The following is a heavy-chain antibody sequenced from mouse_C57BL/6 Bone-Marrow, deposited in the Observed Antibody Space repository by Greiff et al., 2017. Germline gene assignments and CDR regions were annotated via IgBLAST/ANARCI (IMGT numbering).Heavy chain of an antibody. D-gene: IGHD1-1*01. Sequence: QVQLQQPGAELVMPGASVKLSCKASGYTFTSYWMHWVKQRPGQGLEWIGEIDPSDSYTNYNQKFKGKSTLTVDKSSTTAYMQLSSLTSEDSAVYYCASPLYGSSPAWFAYWGQGTLVTVSA. CDR1: GYTFTSYW. CDR2: IDPSDSYT. CDR3: ASPLYGSSPAWFAY. V-gene: IGHV1-69*01. J-gene: IGHJ3*01.